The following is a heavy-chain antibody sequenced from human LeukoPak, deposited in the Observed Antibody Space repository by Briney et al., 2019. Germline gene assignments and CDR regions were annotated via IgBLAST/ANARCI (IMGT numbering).Heavy chain of an antibody. CDR1: GYIFTGYY. J-gene: IGHJ6*03. V-gene: IGHV1-2*02. Sequence: ASVKVSCKASGYIFTGYYIHWVRQAPGQGLEWMGWINPNSGDTKYAQKFQGRVTMTRDTSNNTVYMDLTRLIFDDTGMYYCARDGVFRFEVGDVYYYYMDVWGKGTTVIISS. D-gene: IGHD2-21*02. CDR3: ARDGVFRFEVGDVYYYYMDV. CDR2: INPNSGDT.